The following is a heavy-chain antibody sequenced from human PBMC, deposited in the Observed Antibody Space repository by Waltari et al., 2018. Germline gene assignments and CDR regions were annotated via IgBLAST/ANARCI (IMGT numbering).Heavy chain of an antibody. J-gene: IGHJ2*01. D-gene: IGHD5-12*01. CDR2: IYHSGST. Sequence: QVQLQESGPGLVKPSGTLSLTCAVSGGSISSSNWWSWVRQPPGKGLEWIGEIYHSGSTNSNPSHKCRVTISVDKSKNPFSLKLSSVTAADTAVYYCARILRDGYNYFDLWGRGTLVTVSS. CDR3: ARILRDGYNYFDL. CDR1: GGSISSSNW. V-gene: IGHV4-4*02.